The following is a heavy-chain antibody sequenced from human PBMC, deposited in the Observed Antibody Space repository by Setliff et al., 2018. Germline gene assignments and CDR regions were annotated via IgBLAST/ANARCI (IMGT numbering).Heavy chain of an antibody. V-gene: IGHV5-51*01. D-gene: IGHD3-22*01. CDR1: GFTFTRYW. Sequence: HGESLKISCQTSGFTFTRYWIGWVRQMPGKGLEWMGVIYPGDSDTTYSPSFQGQVTISADKSLSTAYLQWSSLKASDTAMYYCAIPSDPVSSGPFDSWGQGTLVTVSS. CDR3: AIPSDPVSSGPFDS. J-gene: IGHJ4*02. CDR2: IYPGDSDT.